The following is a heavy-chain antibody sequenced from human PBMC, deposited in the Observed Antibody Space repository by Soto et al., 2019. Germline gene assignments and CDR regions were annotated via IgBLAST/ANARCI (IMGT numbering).Heavy chain of an antibody. D-gene: IGHD5-12*01. CDR1: GFTFSSYG. V-gene: IGHV3-30*18. Sequence: PGGSLRLSCAASGFTFSSYGMHWVRQAPGKGLEWVAVISYDGSNKYYADSVKGRFTISRDNSKNTLYLQMNSLRAEDTAVYYCAKVHRDGYNRSWFDPWGQGTLVTVSS. J-gene: IGHJ5*02. CDR3: AKVHRDGYNRSWFDP. CDR2: ISYDGSNK.